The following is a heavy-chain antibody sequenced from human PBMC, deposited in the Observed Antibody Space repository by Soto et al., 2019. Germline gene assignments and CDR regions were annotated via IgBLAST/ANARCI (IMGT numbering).Heavy chain of an antibody. J-gene: IGHJ4*02. D-gene: IGHD6-19*01. CDR3: ARVDTSGWSRPLDY. Sequence: QVQLVESGGGVVQPGRSLRLSCAASTFTFSTYTLHWVRQAPGKGLEWVAVISYDGTNKYYADSVKGRFTISRDNSNNTLYLQMNSLRDEDTAVYYCARVDTSGWSRPLDYWGQGTLVTVSS. CDR2: ISYDGTNK. CDR1: TFTFSTYT. V-gene: IGHV3-30-3*01.